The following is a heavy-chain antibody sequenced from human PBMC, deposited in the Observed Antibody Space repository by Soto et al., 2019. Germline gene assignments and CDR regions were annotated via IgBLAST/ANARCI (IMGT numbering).Heavy chain of an antibody. CDR1: GFTFSSYG. D-gene: IGHD6-13*01. Sequence: QVQLVESGGGVVQPGRSLRLSCAASGFTFSSYGMHWVRQAPGKGLEWVAVIWYDGSKKYYADSVKGRFTISRDNSKNTLYLQMNSLRAEDTAVYYCARKGSIAAAGYWWFDPWGQGTLVTVSS. CDR3: ARKGSIAAAGYWWFDP. CDR2: IWYDGSKK. J-gene: IGHJ5*02. V-gene: IGHV3-33*01.